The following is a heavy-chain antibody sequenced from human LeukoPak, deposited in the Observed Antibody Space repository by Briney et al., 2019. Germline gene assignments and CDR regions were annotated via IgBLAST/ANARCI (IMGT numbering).Heavy chain of an antibody. CDR1: GFTFSSYW. CDR3: ARDRYCSSASCPYYYYYGMDV. V-gene: IGHV3-7*03. J-gene: IGHJ6*04. D-gene: IGHD2-2*01. CDR2: IKQDGSEK. Sequence: GGSLRLSCAASGFTFSSYWMSWVRQAPGKGLEWVANIKQDGSEKYYVDSVKGRFTISRDNAKNSLYLQMNSLRAEDTAVYYCARDRYCSSASCPYYYYYGMDVWGKGTTVTVSS.